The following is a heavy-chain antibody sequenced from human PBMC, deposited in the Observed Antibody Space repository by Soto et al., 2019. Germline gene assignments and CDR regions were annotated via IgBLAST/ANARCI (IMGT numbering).Heavy chain of an antibody. Sequence: GGSLRLSCAASGFTFSSYAMSWVRQAPGKGLEWVSAISGSGGSTYYADSVKGRFTISRDNSKNTLYLQMNSLRAEDTAVYYCAKRGELYYDYIWGSYRPNYYFDYWGQGTLVTVSS. CDR1: GFTFSSYA. CDR3: AKRGELYYDYIWGSYRPNYYFDY. J-gene: IGHJ4*02. V-gene: IGHV3-23*01. D-gene: IGHD3-16*02. CDR2: ISGSGGST.